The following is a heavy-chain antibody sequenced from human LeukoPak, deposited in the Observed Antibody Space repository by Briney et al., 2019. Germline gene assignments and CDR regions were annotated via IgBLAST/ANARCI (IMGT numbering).Heavy chain of an antibody. D-gene: IGHD1-1*01. Sequence: GGSLRLSCAASGFTFSSYEMNWVRQGPGKGLEWVSYISTGGSTIYYADSVKGRFTISRDNAKNSLYMQMNSLRAEDTAIYYCARADWNDDYYYYYMDVWGKGTTVTVSS. CDR2: ISTGGSTI. CDR3: ARADWNDDYYYYYMDV. CDR1: GFTFSSYE. J-gene: IGHJ6*03. V-gene: IGHV3-48*03.